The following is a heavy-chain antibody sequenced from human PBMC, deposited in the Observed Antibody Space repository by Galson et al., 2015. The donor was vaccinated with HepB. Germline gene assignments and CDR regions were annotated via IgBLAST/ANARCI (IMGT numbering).Heavy chain of an antibody. V-gene: IGHV3-23*01. D-gene: IGHD6-13*01. J-gene: IGHJ5*02. CDR2: ISGSGGST. CDR1: GFTFSSYA. CDR3: ARDPGSSSWYRGFDP. Sequence: SLRLSCAASGFTFSSYAMSWVRQAPGKGLEWVSAISGSGGSTYYADSVKGRFTISRDNAKNSLYLQMNSLRDEDTAVYYCARDPGSSSWYRGFDPWGQGTLVTVSS.